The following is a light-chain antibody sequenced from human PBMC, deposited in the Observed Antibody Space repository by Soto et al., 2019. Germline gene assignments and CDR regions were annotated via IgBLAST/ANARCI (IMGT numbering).Light chain of an antibody. CDR1: QDINKF. Sequence: IQLTQSPSSLSASVGDRVTLTCRASQDINKFLAWFQQTPGKAPKLLVYSASTLHSGVPSRVSGSVSGTDFALTSSSLQPEDFATYYCQQLKTYPYTFGQGTRLDI. CDR3: QQLKTYPYT. CDR2: SAS. V-gene: IGKV1-9*01. J-gene: IGKJ2*01.